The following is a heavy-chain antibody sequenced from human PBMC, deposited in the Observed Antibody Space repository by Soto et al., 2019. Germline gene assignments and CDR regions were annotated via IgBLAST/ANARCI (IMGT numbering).Heavy chain of an antibody. CDR2: IYYSGTT. Sequence: SETLSLTCAVSGYSISSSNWWGWIRQPPGKGLEWIGYIYYSGTTYYNPSLESRVTMSVDTSKNQFSLKLTSVTAVDTAVYYCARGFVVVTATDAFDIWGQGTMVTVS. J-gene: IGHJ3*02. CDR3: ARGFVVVTATDAFDI. D-gene: IGHD2-21*02. V-gene: IGHV4-28*03. CDR1: GYSISSSNW.